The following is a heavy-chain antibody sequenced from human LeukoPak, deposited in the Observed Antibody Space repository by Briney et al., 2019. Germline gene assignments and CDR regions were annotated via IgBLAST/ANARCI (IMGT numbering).Heavy chain of an antibody. D-gene: IGHD5-24*01. CDR1: GFTFGGYW. CDR2: IKQDGSEK. J-gene: IGHJ4*02. CDR3: ARSTRRWLQLDY. V-gene: IGHV3-7*01. Sequence: GGSLRLSCAASGFTFGGYWMSWVRKAPGKGLEWVANIKQDGSEKYYVDSVKGRFTISRDNAKNSLYLLINSLRAEDTALYYCARSTRRWLQLDYWGQGILVTVSS.